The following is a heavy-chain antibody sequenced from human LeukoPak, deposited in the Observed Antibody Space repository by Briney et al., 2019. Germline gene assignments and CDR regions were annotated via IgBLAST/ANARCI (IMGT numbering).Heavy chain of an antibody. Sequence: ASVKVSCKASGYTFTSYYMHWVRQAPGQGLEWMGIINPSGGSTSYAQKFQGRVTMTRDTSTSTAYMELSSLRSEDTAVYYCARGPLPYSSSWYVVEYFQHWGQGTLVTVSS. CDR3: ARGPLPYSSSWYVVEYFQH. J-gene: IGHJ1*01. CDR2: INPSGGST. CDR1: GYTFTSYY. V-gene: IGHV1-46*01. D-gene: IGHD6-13*01.